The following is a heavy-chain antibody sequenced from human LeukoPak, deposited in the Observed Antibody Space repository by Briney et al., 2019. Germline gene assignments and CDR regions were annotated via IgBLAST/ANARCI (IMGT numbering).Heavy chain of an antibody. CDR1: GFTFSSYA. J-gene: IGHJ4*02. D-gene: IGHD6-13*01. CDR3: ARVIAAAWGYFDY. V-gene: IGHV3-7*01. Sequence: GGSLRLSCAASGFTFSSYAMSWVRQAPGKGLEWVANIKQDGSEKYYVDSVKGRFTISRDNAKNSLYLQMNSLRAEDTAVYYCARVIAAAWGYFDYWGQGTLVTVSS. CDR2: IKQDGSEK.